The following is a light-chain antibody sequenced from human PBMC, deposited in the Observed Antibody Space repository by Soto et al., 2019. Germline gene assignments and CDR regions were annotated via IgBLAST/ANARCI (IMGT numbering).Light chain of an antibody. CDR3: QQYGSSPT. CDR1: QSVNNNY. CDR2: GAS. J-gene: IGKJ4*01. Sequence: EIVLTQSPGTLSLSPGERATLSCRASQSVNNNYLAWYQQKPGQAPRLLIYGASSRATGIPDRFSGSGSGTDFTLTISRLEPEGFAVYYCQQYGSSPTFGGGTKVEIK. V-gene: IGKV3-20*01.